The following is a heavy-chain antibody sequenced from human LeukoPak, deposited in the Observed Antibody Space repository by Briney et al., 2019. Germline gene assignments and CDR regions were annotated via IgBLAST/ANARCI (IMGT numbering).Heavy chain of an antibody. J-gene: IGHJ4*02. V-gene: IGHV3-7*01. D-gene: IGHD4-17*01. CDR3: ARGPDYCDRLDFFDY. Sequence: PGGSLRLSCAASGFPLSSHWMGWVRQVPGKWPEWVASIKQGGRQYYVDSVKDRFIVSRDNAQNSLFLQVNGLRAEDTSVYSCARGPDYCDRLDFFDYWGQGSLVTVSS. CDR1: GFPLSSHW. CDR2: IKQGGRQ.